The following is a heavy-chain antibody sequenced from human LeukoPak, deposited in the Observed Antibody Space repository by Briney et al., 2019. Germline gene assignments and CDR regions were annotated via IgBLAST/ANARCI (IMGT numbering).Heavy chain of an antibody. Sequence: SETLSLTCAVYGGSFSGYYWSWIRQPPGKGLEWLGEINHSGSTNYNPSLKSRVTISVDTSKNQFSLKLSSVTAADTAVYYCARARTRITIFGVVTYYFDYWGQGTLVTVSS. D-gene: IGHD3-3*01. J-gene: IGHJ4*02. CDR2: INHSGST. V-gene: IGHV4-34*01. CDR3: ARARTRITIFGVVTYYFDY. CDR1: GGSFSGYY.